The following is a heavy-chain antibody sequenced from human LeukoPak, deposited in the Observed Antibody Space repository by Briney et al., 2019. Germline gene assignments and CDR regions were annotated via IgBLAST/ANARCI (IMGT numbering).Heavy chain of an antibody. CDR3: ARDPHPGIAVAGLDY. D-gene: IGHD6-19*01. CDR1: GFTVSSNY. CDR2: IYSGGST. Sequence: GGSLRLSCAASGFTVSSNYMSWVRQAPGKGLEWVSVIYSGGSTYYADSVKGRFTISRDNSKNTLYLQMNSLRAEDTAVYCCARDPHPGIAVAGLDYWGQGTLVTVSS. J-gene: IGHJ4*02. V-gene: IGHV3-66*01.